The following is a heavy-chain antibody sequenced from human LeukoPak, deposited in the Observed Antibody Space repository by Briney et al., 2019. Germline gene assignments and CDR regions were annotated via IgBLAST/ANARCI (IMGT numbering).Heavy chain of an antibody. CDR3: ARTLEASIYYYYMDV. Sequence: SETPSLTCTVSGGSISSYYWSWIRQPAGKGLEWIGRIYTSGSTNYNPSLKSRVTMSVDTSKNQFSLKLSSVTAADTAVYYCARTLEASIYYYYMDVWGKGTTVTVSS. CDR2: IYTSGST. CDR1: GGSISSYY. J-gene: IGHJ6*03. V-gene: IGHV4-4*07. D-gene: IGHD5-24*01.